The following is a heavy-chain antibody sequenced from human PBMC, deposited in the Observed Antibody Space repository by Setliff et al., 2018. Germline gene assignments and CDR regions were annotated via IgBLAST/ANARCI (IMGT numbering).Heavy chain of an antibody. D-gene: IGHD3-10*01. CDR2: IIAYSGNT. J-gene: IGHJ6*02. CDR1: GYTFSNYG. Sequence: ASVKVSCKASGYTFSNYGITWVRQAPGQGLEWMGWIIAYSGNTKYAQKFQGRVTMTTDTSTNTVFMELRSLRSDDTAMFYCARVVYYASGSSLSYGMDVWGQGTAVTVSS. CDR3: ARVVYYASGSSLSYGMDV. V-gene: IGHV1-18*01.